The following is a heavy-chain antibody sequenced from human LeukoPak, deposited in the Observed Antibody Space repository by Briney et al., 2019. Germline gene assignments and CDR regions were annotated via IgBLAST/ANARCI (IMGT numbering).Heavy chain of an antibody. D-gene: IGHD2-2*01. V-gene: IGHV3-33*06. CDR1: GFTFSSYG. CDR3: AKGLYCSSTSCYFENYYYYYMDV. Sequence: GGSLRLSCAASGFTFSSYGMHWVRQASGKGLEWVAVIWSDGSSEKYADSVKGRFTISRDNSKNTLYLQMNSLRAEDSALYYCAKGLYCSSTSCYFENYYYYYMDVWGKGTTVTVSS. J-gene: IGHJ6*03. CDR2: IWSDGSSE.